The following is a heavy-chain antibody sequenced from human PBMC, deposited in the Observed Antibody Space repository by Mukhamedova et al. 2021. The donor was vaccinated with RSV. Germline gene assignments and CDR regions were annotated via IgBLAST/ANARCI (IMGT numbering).Heavy chain of an antibody. D-gene: IGHD5-12*01. CDR3: ARCPQSWHYYYYYGMYV. J-gene: IGHJ6*02. Sequence: GRFTISRDNAKNSLYLQMSSLRAEDTAVYYCARCPQSWHYYYYYGMYVWGQRTTVTVSS. V-gene: IGHV3-11*06.